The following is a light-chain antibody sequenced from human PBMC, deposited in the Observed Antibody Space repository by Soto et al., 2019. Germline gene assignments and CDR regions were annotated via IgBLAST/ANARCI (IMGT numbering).Light chain of an antibody. V-gene: IGKV3-11*01. Sequence: EIVLTQSPATLSLSPGKIATLSCRASQSVSSYLAWYQQKPVQAPRLLIYDASNRATGIPARFSCSGSATDFTLTISSLEPDEFAVYYCQQHSNWPPYTFGQGNKLEIK. CDR3: QQHSNWPPYT. CDR2: DAS. J-gene: IGKJ2*01. CDR1: QSVSSY.